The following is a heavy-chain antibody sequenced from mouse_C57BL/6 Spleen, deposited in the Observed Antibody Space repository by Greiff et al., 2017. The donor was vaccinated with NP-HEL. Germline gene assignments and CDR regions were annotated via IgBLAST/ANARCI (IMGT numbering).Heavy chain of an antibody. CDR1: GYTFTDYY. J-gene: IGHJ2*01. CDR3: ARWPAGTVDY. D-gene: IGHD4-1*01. Sequence: VQLQQSGPELVKPGASVKISCKASGYTFTDYYMNWVKQSHGKSLEWIGDINPNNGGTSYNQKFKGKATLTVDKSSSTAYMELRSLTSEDSAVYYCARWPAGTVDYWGQGTTLTVSS. V-gene: IGHV1-26*01. CDR2: INPNNGGT.